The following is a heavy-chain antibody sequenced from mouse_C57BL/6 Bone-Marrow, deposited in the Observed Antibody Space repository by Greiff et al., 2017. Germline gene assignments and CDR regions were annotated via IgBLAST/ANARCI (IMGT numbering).Heavy chain of an antibody. D-gene: IGHD2-3*01. CDR1: GFTFSNYW. CDR2: IRLKSDNYAT. CDR3: TGASDGYYGY. V-gene: IGHV6-3*01. Sequence: EVQLQESGGGLVQPGGSMKLSCVASGFTFSNYWMNWVRQSPEKGLEWVAQIRLKSDNYATHYAESVKGRFTISRDDSKSSVYLQMNNLRAEDTGIYYCTGASDGYYGYWGQGTTLTVSS. J-gene: IGHJ2*01.